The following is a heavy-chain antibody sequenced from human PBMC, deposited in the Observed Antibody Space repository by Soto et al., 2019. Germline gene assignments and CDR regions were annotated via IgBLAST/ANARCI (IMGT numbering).Heavy chain of an antibody. J-gene: IGHJ3*02. D-gene: IGHD3-22*01. CDR3: ARVPRGGYYYDSSGAFDI. V-gene: IGHV4-59*13. CDR1: GGYISSYY. CDR2: IYYSGST. Sequence: NPSETLSLTCTVSGGYISSYYWSWIRQPPGKGLEWIGYIYYSGSTNYNPSLKSRVTISVDTSKNQFSLKLSSVTAADTAVYYCARVPRGGYYYDSSGAFDIWGQGTMVTVSS.